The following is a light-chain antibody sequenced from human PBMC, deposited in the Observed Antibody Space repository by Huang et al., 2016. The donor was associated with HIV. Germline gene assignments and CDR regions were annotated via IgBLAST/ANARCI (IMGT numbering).Light chain of an antibody. CDR2: WAS. Sequence: DIVMTQSPESLAVSLGERATINCRSSQSVLNTDNNSDYLAWYQQKPGQRPRLLIYWASTRDSGVPDRFLGTGSVTDFTLTISNLQAEDVAVYFCQQYYDTPLTFGPGTKVDIK. J-gene: IGKJ3*01. V-gene: IGKV4-1*01. CDR3: QQYYDTPLT. CDR1: QSVLNTDNNSDY.